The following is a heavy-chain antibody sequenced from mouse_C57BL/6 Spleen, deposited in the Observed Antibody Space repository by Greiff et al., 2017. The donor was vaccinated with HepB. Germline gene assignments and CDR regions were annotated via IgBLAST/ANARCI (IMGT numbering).Heavy chain of an antibody. D-gene: IGHD1-1*01. CDR1: GYTFTSYG. V-gene: IGHV1-81*01. CDR2: IYPRSGNT. J-gene: IGHJ2*01. CDR3: ARSGGYYGFDY. Sequence: QVQLQQSGAELARPGASVKLSCKASGYTFTSYGISWVKQRTGQGLEWIGEIYPRSGNTYYNEKFKGKATLTADKSSSTAYMELRSLTSEDSAVYFCARSGGYYGFDYWGQGTTLTVSS.